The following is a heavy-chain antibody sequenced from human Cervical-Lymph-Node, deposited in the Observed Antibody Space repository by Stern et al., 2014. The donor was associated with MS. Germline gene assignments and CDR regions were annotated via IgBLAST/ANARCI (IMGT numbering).Heavy chain of an antibody. V-gene: IGHV4-39*01. CDR2: IYYSGST. CDR1: GGSISSSSYY. J-gene: IGHJ4*02. CDR3: ARHENFFFDY. Sequence: QLQLQESGPGLVKPSETLSLTCTVSGGSISSSSYYWGWIRQPPGKGLEWIGSIYYSGSTYYNPSLKSRVTIPVDTSKTHFSLKLPSVTAADTAVYYCARHENFFFDYWGQGTLVTVSS. D-gene: IGHD2/OR15-2a*01.